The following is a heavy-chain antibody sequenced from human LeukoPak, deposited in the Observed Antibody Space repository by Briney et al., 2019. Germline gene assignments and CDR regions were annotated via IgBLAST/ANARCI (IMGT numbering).Heavy chain of an antibody. J-gene: IGHJ5*02. D-gene: IGHD1-1*01. CDR3: ATGPQTGRHNWFDP. CDR1: GYTFTDYY. CDR2: VDPEDGVT. V-gene: IGHV1-69-2*01. Sequence: ASVKVSCKVSGYTFTDYYMHWVQQAPGKGLEWMGLVDPEDGVTIYAEKFQGRVTITADTSTDTAYMELSSLRSEDTAVYYCATGPQTGRHNWFDPWGQGTLVTVSS.